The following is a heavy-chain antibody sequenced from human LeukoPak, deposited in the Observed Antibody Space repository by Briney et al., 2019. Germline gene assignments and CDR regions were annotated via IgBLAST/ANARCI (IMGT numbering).Heavy chain of an antibody. CDR2: INWNGGST. J-gene: IGHJ4*02. V-gene: IGHV3-20*04. Sequence: GGSLRLSCAASGFTFDDYGVNWVRQAPGKGLEWVSRINWNGGSTGYADSVKGRFTISRDNAKNYLYLLMNSLRAEDTAVYYCARGSAWVNYYGSWSFLDYWGQGTLVTVSS. D-gene: IGHD3-10*01. CDR1: GFTFDDYG. CDR3: ARGSAWVNYYGSWSFLDY.